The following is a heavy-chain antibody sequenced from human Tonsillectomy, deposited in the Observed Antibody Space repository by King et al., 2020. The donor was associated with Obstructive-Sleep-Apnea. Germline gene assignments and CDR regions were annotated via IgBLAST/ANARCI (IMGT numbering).Heavy chain of an antibody. CDR2: IYHIGST. V-gene: IGHV4-4*02. Sequence: VQLQESGPGLVKPSVTLSLTCAVSGGSISSSYWWNWVRQPPGKGPEWIGEIYHIGSTNYTPSLKSRVTISVDKSKNHFTLKVRSVTAAATAVYYCARVGAAGRGWFDPWGQGSLVTVSS. CDR3: ARVGAAGRGWFDP. D-gene: IGHD6-13*01. CDR1: GGSISSSYW. J-gene: IGHJ5*02.